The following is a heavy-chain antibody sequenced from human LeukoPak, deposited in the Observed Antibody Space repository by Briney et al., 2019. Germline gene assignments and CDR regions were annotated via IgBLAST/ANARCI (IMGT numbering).Heavy chain of an antibody. V-gene: IGHV3-23*01. CDR3: AKDYPALGYCTSTTCSFFDY. D-gene: IGHD2-2*01. J-gene: IGHJ4*02. CDR2: ISDSAYST. CDR1: GFTFTSYA. Sequence: GGSLRLSCAASGFTFTSYAMSWVRQAPGKGLEWVSAISDSAYSTFYADSVKGRFTISRDDSQNTLYLQMSSLRAEDTAVYYCAKDYPALGYCTSTTCSFFDYWGQGILATVSS.